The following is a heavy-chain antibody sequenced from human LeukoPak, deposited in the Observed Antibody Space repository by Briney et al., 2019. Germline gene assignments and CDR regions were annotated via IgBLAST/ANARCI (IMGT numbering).Heavy chain of an antibody. D-gene: IGHD3-22*01. V-gene: IGHV4-39*01. Sequence: ASETLSLTCTVSGGSISSSSHYWGWIRQPPGKGLEWIGSIYYSGSTYYNPSLKSRVTISVDTSKNQFSLKLTPVTAADTAVYYCARSYYDSTVYPPGYWGQGTLVTVSS. CDR1: GGSISSSSHY. CDR3: ARSYYDSTVYPPGY. J-gene: IGHJ4*02. CDR2: IYYSGST.